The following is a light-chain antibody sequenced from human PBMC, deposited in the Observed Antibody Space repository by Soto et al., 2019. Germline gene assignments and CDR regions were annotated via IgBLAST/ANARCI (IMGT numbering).Light chain of an antibody. V-gene: IGLV2-14*01. CDR3: SSFTSTTILV. CDR1: SSDIGAYNY. J-gene: IGLJ2*01. Sequence: QSVLTQPASVSGSPGQSITISCTGSSSDIGAYNYVSWYQQSPGKAPKLIIYEVSNRPSGISNRFSGSKSGNTASLTISGLQAEDEADYHCSSFTSTTILVFGGGTKVTVL. CDR2: EVS.